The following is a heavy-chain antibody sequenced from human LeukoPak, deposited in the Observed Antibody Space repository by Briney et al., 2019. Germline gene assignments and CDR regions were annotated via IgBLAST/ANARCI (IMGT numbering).Heavy chain of an antibody. Sequence: PSETLSLTCTVSGGSISSYYWSWIRQPPGKGLEWIGYIYYSGSTNYNPSLKSRVTISVDTSENQFSLKLSSVTAADTAVYYCARLGPMVRGANSYYFDYWGQGTLVTVSS. CDR1: GGSISSYY. CDR3: ARLGPMVRGANSYYFDY. J-gene: IGHJ4*02. D-gene: IGHD3-10*01. CDR2: IYYSGST. V-gene: IGHV4-59*01.